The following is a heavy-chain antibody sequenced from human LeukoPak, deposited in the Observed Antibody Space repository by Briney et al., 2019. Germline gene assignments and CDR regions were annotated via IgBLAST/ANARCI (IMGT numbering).Heavy chain of an antibody. CDR1: GFTLSIYK. CDR3: VRDQYQQHSPTYSSGGF. Sequence: PGGSLRLSCAASGFTLSIYKMHWVRQAPGKGLEWVAVTIYEGYETFYADSVKGRFTISRDNSKNTIFLEMDSLRPEDTAVYYCVRDQYQQHSPTYSSGGFWGPGTLVTVSS. J-gene: IGHJ4*02. V-gene: IGHV3-30*04. CDR2: TIYEGYET. D-gene: IGHD1/OR15-1a*01.